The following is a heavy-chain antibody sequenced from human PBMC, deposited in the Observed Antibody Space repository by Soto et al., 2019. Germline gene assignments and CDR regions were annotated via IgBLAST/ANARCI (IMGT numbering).Heavy chain of an antibody. CDR1: GYTFTSYA. D-gene: IGHD3-22*01. CDR3: ARHFNDHSGYYHFDY. Sequence: ASVKVSCKASGYTFTSYAMHWVRQAPGQRLEWMGWINAGNGNTKYSQKFQGQVTMSADKSINTAYLQWSSLDASDTAIYYCARHFNDHSGYYHFDYWGQGTPVTVSS. CDR2: INAGNGNT. V-gene: IGHV1-3*01. J-gene: IGHJ4*01.